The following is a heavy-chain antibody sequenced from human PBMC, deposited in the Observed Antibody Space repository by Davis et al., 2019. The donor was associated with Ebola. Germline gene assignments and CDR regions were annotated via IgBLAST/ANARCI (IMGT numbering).Heavy chain of an antibody. V-gene: IGHV4-39*01. J-gene: IGHJ6*02. CDR3: ARGGVLLWFGELSRDYYGMDV. Sequence: MPGGSLRLSCTVSGGSISSSSYYWGWIRQPPGKGLEWIGSIYYSGSTYYNPSLKSRVTISVDTSKNQFSLKLSSVTAADTAVYYCARGGVLLWFGELSRDYYGMDVWGQGTTVTVSS. CDR2: IYYSGST. D-gene: IGHD3-10*01. CDR1: GGSISSSSYY.